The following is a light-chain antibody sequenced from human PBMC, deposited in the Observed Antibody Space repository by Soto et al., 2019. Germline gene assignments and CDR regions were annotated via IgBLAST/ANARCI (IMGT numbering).Light chain of an antibody. CDR3: HQYNNWPPYT. J-gene: IGKJ2*01. CDR1: QSVSSD. V-gene: IGKV3-15*01. CDR2: GAS. Sequence: EMVMTQSPSTLSVSPGERATLSCRASQSVSSDLAWYQQKPCQAPKLLIYGASTRATDVAARFSGGGSGTEFSLTISGLQPEDFAVYYCHQYNNWPPYTFGRGTKLEIK.